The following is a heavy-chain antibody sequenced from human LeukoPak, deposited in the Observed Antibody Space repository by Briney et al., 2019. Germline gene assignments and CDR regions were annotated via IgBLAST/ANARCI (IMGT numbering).Heavy chain of an antibody. CDR2: INPKTGDT. Sequence: ASVKVSCKASGYSFTGYYIIHWVRQAPGQGPEWMGWINPKTGDTEYAQKFQGRVSMTRDTSITTAYMVLSSLRSDDTAVYYCARDYCGGDCSFDYWGQEPWSPSPQ. CDR1: GYSFTGYY. V-gene: IGHV1-2*02. J-gene: IGHJ4*01. D-gene: IGHD2-21*02. CDR3: ARDYCGGDCSFDY.